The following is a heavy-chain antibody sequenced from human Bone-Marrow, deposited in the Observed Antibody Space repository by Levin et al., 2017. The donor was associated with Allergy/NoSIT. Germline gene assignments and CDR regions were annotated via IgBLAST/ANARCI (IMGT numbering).Heavy chain of an antibody. V-gene: IGHV3-30-3*01. J-gene: IGHJ3*02. CDR3: ARDQIQRWANVGTYDI. Sequence: GESLKISCAASGFTFNTYIFHWVRQAPGKGLEWVAVISYDEVNKNYADSVKGRLTISRDNSENTVYLQMNSLRAEDTAVYYCARDQIQRWANVGTYDIWGQGTMVTVSS. CDR2: ISYDEVNK. D-gene: IGHD5-18*01. CDR1: GFTFNTYI.